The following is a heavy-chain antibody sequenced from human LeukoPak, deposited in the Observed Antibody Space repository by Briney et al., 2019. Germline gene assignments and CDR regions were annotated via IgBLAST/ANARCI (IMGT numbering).Heavy chain of an antibody. D-gene: IGHD1-26*01. CDR2: IYYSGST. CDR3: ARTSLSGSPDAFDI. Sequence: SETLSLTCTVSGGSISSSSYYWGWIRQPPGKGLEWIGSIYYSGSTYYNPSLKSRVTISVDTSKNQFSLKLSSVTAADTAVYYYARTSLSGSPDAFDIWGQGTMVTVSS. CDR1: GGSISSSSYY. V-gene: IGHV4-39*01. J-gene: IGHJ3*02.